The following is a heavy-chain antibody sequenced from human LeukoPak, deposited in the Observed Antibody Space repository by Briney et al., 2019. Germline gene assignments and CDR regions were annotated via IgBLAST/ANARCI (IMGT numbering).Heavy chain of an antibody. V-gene: IGHV4-39*01. CDR3: ARLNKPGWFDP. D-gene: IGHD1-14*01. CDR2: IYYSGST. J-gene: IGHJ5*02. Sequence: SETLSLTCTVSGDSVSSSNYYWAWIRQPPGKGLEWIGNIYYSGSTYYNPSLKSRLTISVDASKNQFSLKLTSVTAADTAVYYCARLNKPGWFDPWGQGTLVTVAS. CDR1: GDSVSSSNYY.